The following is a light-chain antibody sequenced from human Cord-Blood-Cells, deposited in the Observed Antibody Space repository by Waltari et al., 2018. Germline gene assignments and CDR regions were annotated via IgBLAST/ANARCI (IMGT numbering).Light chain of an antibody. Sequence: QSALTQPASVSGSPGQSLPISCTRTSSVVGGYQYVSWYQQPPGKAPQLMIYDVSNRPSGVSNRFSGSKSGNTASLTISGLQAEDEADYYCSSYTSSSTVVFGGGTKLTVL. CDR2: DVS. J-gene: IGLJ2*01. CDR3: SSYTSSSTVV. V-gene: IGLV2-14*01. CDR1: SSVVGGYQY.